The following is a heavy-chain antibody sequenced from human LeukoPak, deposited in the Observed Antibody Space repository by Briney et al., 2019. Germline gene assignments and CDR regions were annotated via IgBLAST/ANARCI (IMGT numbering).Heavy chain of an antibody. CDR3: ARGLAVTTSSSPYYYYYMDV. Sequence: GASVKVSCKASGSTFTSYGISWVRQAPGQGLEWMGWISAYNGNTNYAQKLQGRVTMTTDTSTSTAYMELRSLRSDDTAVYYCARGLAVTTSSSPYYYYYMDVWGKGTTVTISS. CDR1: GSTFTSYG. J-gene: IGHJ6*03. D-gene: IGHD4-17*01. V-gene: IGHV1-18*01. CDR2: ISAYNGNT.